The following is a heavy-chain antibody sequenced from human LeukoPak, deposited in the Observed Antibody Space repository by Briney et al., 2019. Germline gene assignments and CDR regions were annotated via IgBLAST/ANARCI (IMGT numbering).Heavy chain of an antibody. CDR2: ISYDGSNK. Sequence: PGGSLRLSCAASGFTFSSYGMHWVRQAPGKGLEWVAVISYDGSNKYYADSVKGRFTISRDNSKNTLYLQMNSLRAEDTAVYYCAKDGYSGYELDYWGQGTLVTVSS. V-gene: IGHV3-30*18. CDR1: GFTFSSYG. CDR3: AKDGYSGYELDY. J-gene: IGHJ4*02. D-gene: IGHD5-12*01.